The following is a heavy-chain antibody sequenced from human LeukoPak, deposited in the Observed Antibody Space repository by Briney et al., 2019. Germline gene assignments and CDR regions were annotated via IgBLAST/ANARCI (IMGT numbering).Heavy chain of an antibody. Sequence: SVKVSCKASGGTFSSYAISWVRQAPGQGLEWMGGIIPIFGTANYAQKFQGRVTITTDESTSTAYMELSSLRSEDTAVYYCARDTKDYYGSAYFDYWGQGTLVTVSS. V-gene: IGHV1-69*05. CDR3: ARDTKDYYGSAYFDY. CDR1: GGTFSSYA. CDR2: IIPIFGTA. D-gene: IGHD3-10*01. J-gene: IGHJ4*02.